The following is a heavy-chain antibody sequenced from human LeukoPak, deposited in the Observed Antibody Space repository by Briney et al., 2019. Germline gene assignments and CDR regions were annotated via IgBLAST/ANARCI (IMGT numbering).Heavy chain of an antibody. CDR1: GGTFSSYA. CDR3: ARPILRGYSYGLTYYYYGMDV. D-gene: IGHD5-18*01. CDR2: IIPIFGTA. Sequence: SVKVSCKASGGTFSSYAISWVRQAPGQGLEWMGGIIPIFGTANYAQKFQGRVTITADESTSTAYMELSSLRSEDTAVYYCARPILRGYSYGLTYYYYGMDVWGQGTTVTVSS. V-gene: IGHV1-69*13. J-gene: IGHJ6*02.